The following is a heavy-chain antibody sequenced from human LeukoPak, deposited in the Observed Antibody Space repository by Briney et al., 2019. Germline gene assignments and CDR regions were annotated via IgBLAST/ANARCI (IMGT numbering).Heavy chain of an antibody. J-gene: IGHJ3*02. D-gene: IGHD2-2*01. CDR2: ISYDGSNK. CDR1: GFTFSSYA. V-gene: IGHV3-30-3*01. Sequence: GWSLRLSCAASGFTFSSYAMHWVRQAPGKGLEWVAVISYDGSNKYYADSVKGRFTISRDNSKNTLYLQMNSLRAEDTAVYYCARDMVVPAANDAFDIWGQGTMVTVSS. CDR3: ARDMVVPAANDAFDI.